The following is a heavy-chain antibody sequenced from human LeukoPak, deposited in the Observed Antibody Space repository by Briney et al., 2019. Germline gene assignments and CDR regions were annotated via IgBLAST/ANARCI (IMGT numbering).Heavy chain of an antibody. CDR1: GGSFSGYY. V-gene: IGHV4-34*01. Sequence: SETLSLTCAVYGGSFSGYYWSWIRQPPGKGLDWIGEINHSGSTNYNPSLKSRVTISVDTSKNQFSLKLSSVTAADTAVYYCARRNYYERTGAFDIWGQGTMVTVSS. J-gene: IGHJ3*02. D-gene: IGHD3-22*01. CDR2: INHSGST. CDR3: ARRNYYERTGAFDI.